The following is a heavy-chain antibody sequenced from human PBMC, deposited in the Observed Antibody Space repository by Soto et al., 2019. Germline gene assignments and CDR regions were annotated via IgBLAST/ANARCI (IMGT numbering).Heavy chain of an antibody. CDR2: ISGSGGST. D-gene: IGHD5-12*01. J-gene: IGHJ6*02. Sequence: PGGSLRLSCAASGFTFSSYAMSWVRQAPGKGLEWVSAISGSGGSTYYADSVKGRFTISRDNSKNTLYLQMNSLRAEDTAVYYCASAIFERGYSGYDEFSYYYYGMDVWGQGTTVTVS. CDR1: GFTFSSYA. V-gene: IGHV3-23*01. CDR3: ASAIFERGYSGYDEFSYYYYGMDV.